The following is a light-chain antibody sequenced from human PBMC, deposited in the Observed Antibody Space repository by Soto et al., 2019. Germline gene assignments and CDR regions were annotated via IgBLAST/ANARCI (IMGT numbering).Light chain of an antibody. CDR1: QRVASSH. CDR2: GAS. CDR3: QQRSNWPPFT. V-gene: IGKV3D-20*02. Sequence: EILLTESPGTLSLSPGESATLSCRASQRVASSHIAWYRQKPGQAPWLLIYGASNRATGIPDRFSGSGSGTDFTLTISSLEPEDFSVYYCQQRSNWPPFTFGPGTKVDIK. J-gene: IGKJ3*01.